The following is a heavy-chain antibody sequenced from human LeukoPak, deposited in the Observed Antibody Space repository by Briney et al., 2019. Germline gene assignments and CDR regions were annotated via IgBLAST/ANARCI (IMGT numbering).Heavy chain of an antibody. CDR1: GFTFDDYA. V-gene: IGHV3-9*01. J-gene: IGHJ4*02. CDR2: ISWNSGSI. CDR3: ARDGSLKEPTGYYFDY. Sequence: PGGSLRLSCAASGFTFDDYAMHWVRQAPGKGLEWVSGISWNSGSIGYADSVKGRFTISRDNSKNTLYLQMNSLRAEDTAVYYCARDGSLKEPTGYYFDYWGQGTLVTVSS. D-gene: IGHD1-14*01.